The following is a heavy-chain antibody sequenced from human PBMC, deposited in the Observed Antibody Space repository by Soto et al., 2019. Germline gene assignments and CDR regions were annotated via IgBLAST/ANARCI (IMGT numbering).Heavy chain of an antibody. V-gene: IGHV3-30*18. Sequence: QVQLVESGGGVVQPGRSLRLSCAASGFTFSSYGMHWVRQAPGKGLEWVAVISYDGSNKYYADSVKGRFTISRDNSKNTLYLQMNSVRAEDTAVYYCAKGGLDIVVVVAADGMDVWGQGTTVTVSS. CDR1: GFTFSSYG. J-gene: IGHJ6*02. CDR3: AKGGLDIVVVVAADGMDV. CDR2: ISYDGSNK. D-gene: IGHD2-15*01.